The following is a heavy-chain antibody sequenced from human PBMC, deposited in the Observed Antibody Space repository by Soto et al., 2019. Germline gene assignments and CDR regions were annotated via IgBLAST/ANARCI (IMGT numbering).Heavy chain of an antibody. J-gene: IGHJ4*01. D-gene: IGHD2-15*01. V-gene: IGHV4-30-4*01. Sequence: SETLSVTCSITGDSISTVDYFWAWIRQPPGQALEYIGYIYKSTTTYYNPSFESRVAISLDTSKSQFSLNVTSVTAADTAVYFCARGRYCLSDRYGEHRDLYWG. CDR1: GDSISTVDYF. CDR3: ARGRYCLSDRYGEHRDLY. CDR2: IYKSTTT.